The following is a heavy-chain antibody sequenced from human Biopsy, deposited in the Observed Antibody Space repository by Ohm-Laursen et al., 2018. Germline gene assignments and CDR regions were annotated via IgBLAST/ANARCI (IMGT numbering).Heavy chain of an antibody. CDR3: AHSAGSDGFNVDFDY. CDR2: VYWDDDK. Sequence: STQTLTLTCTFSGFSLNTGGVGVGWIRQPPGKALQWLALVYWDDDKRYSPTLKNRLTITKDTSQNQVVLTVTNMEPVDTGTYYCAHSAGSDGFNVDFDYWGQGTLVTVPS. J-gene: IGHJ4*02. CDR1: GFSLNTGGVG. D-gene: IGHD5-24*01. V-gene: IGHV2-5*02.